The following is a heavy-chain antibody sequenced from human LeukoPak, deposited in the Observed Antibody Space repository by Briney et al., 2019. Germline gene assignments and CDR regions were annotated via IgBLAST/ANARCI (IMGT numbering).Heavy chain of an antibody. CDR3: ARVNSYYYDSSGLIDI. Sequence: SGTLSLTCTVSGGSISSYYWSWIRQPAGKGLEWIGRIYTSGSTNCNPSLKSRVTMSVDTSKNQFSLKLSSVTAADTAVYYCARVNSYYYDSSGLIDIWGQGTMVTVSS. D-gene: IGHD3-22*01. V-gene: IGHV4-4*07. CDR1: GGSISSYY. CDR2: IYTSGST. J-gene: IGHJ3*02.